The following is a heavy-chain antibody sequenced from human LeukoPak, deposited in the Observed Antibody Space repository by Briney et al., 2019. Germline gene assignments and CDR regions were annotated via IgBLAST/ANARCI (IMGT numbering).Heavy chain of an antibody. J-gene: IGHJ4*02. D-gene: IGHD4-17*01. CDR1: GFTFSSYS. CDR2: ISSSGGTI. V-gene: IGHV3-48*04. CDR3: ARGTYGDYDY. Sequence: GGSLRLSCAASGFTFSSYSMNWVRQAPGKGLEWVSYISSSGGTIYYTDSVMGQFTISRGNAKNSLYLQMNSLRAEDTAVYYCARGTYGDYDYWGQGTLVTVSS.